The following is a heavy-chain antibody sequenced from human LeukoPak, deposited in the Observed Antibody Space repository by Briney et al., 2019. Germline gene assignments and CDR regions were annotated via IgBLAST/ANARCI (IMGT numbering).Heavy chain of an antibody. J-gene: IGHJ6*03. D-gene: IGHD2-2*02. CDR3: ASPPDIVVEPDPITDYYYMAV. V-gene: IGHV3-48*04. CDR2: ISSSSSAK. CDR1: GFTFSSYN. Sequence: GGSLRLSCAASGFTFSSYNLNWVRQAPGKGLEWVSFISSSSSAKYYADSVRGRFTISRDNAKNSLYLQMNSLRAEDTAVYYCASPPDIVVEPDPITDYYYMAVWGKGTTVTVSS.